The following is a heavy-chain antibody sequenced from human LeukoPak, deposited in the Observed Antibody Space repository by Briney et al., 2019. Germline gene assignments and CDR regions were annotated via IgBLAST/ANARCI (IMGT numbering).Heavy chain of an antibody. V-gene: IGHV4-4*07. D-gene: IGHD2-2*01. CDR1: GGSISSYY. Sequence: SETLSLTCTVSGGSISSYYWSWLRQPAGKGLEWIGRVYTSGSTNYNPSLKSRVTMSVDTSKNQLSLKLSSVTAADTAVYYCARDQTYCSSTSCPFDYWGQGTLVTVSS. J-gene: IGHJ4*02. CDR2: VYTSGST. CDR3: ARDQTYCSSTSCPFDY.